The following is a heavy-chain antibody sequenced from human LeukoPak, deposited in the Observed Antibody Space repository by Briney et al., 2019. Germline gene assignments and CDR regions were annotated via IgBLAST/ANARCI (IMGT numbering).Heavy chain of an antibody. CDR2: ISHDGSNK. CDR1: GFTFSSYG. V-gene: IGHV3-30*03. J-gene: IGHJ3*02. Sequence: PGGSLRLSCAASGFTFSSYGIHWVRQAPAKGLEWVAVISHDGSNKYYADSVKGRFTISRDSSKNTLYLQMNSLRAEDTAVYYCARDEKPSEYYYDSSGSDAFDIWGQGTMVTVSS. CDR3: ARDEKPSEYYYDSSGSDAFDI. D-gene: IGHD3-22*01.